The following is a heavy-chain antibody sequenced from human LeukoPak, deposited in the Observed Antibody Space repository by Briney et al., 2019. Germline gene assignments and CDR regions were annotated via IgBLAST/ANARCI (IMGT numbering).Heavy chain of an antibody. J-gene: IGHJ4*02. V-gene: IGHV3-53*01. Sequence: PGGSLRLSCAASGFTVSSNYMSWVLQAPGKGLEWLSVIYSGGSTYYADSVKGRFTISRDNSKNPLYLQMNSLRAEDTAVYYCVGGYSYGPNLFDYWGQGTLVTVSS. CDR1: GFTVSSNY. CDR2: IYSGGST. D-gene: IGHD5-18*01. CDR3: VGGYSYGPNLFDY.